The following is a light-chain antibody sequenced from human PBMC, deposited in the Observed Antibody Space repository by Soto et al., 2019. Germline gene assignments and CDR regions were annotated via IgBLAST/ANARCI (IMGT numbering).Light chain of an antibody. Sequence: QSVLTQPPSASGTPGQRVTISCSGSSSNIGSNYVYWYQQLPGPAPKLLIYRNNQRPSGVPDRFSGSKSATSASLAISGLRSEDEADYYCAAWDDSLSGPVFGGGTKLTVL. CDR2: RNN. V-gene: IGLV1-47*01. CDR1: SSNIGSNY. CDR3: AAWDDSLSGPV. J-gene: IGLJ2*01.